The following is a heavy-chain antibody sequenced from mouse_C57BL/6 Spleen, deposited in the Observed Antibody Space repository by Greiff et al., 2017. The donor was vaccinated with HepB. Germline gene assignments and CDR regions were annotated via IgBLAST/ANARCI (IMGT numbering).Heavy chain of an antibody. Sequence: VQLQQSGAELVRPGTSVKVSCKASGYAFTNYLIEWVKQRPGQGLEWIGVINPGSGGTNYNEKFKGKATLTAYKSSSTAYMQLSSLTSEDSAVYFCARTMGTGTWFAYWGQGTLVTVSA. CDR3: ARTMGTGTWFAY. V-gene: IGHV1-54*01. D-gene: IGHD3-3*01. J-gene: IGHJ3*01. CDR2: INPGSGGT. CDR1: GYAFTNYL.